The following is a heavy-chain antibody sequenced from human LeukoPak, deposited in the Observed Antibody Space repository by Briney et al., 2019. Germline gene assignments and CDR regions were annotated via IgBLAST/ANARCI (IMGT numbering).Heavy chain of an antibody. CDR1: GFTLSSYN. J-gene: IGHJ6*03. CDR2: ISWRNIDI. V-gene: IGHV3-21*01. D-gene: IGHD6-13*01. CDR3: ARVYSSTWYSGYLHMDV. Sequence: SGGSLRLSCVASGFTLSSYNMKWVRQAPGKRLEWVSSISWRNIDIEYADSVKGRFTISRDNDKKSLYLQMNSLRVEDTAVYYCARVYSSTWYSGYLHMDVWGKGTTVTVSS.